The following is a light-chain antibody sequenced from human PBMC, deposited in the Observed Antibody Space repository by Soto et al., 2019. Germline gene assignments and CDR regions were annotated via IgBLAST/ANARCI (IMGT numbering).Light chain of an antibody. CDR3: SSYTITSAYWV. Sequence: QSVLTQPASVSGSPGQSITISCTGTSSDIGDYKYVSWYQQHPGNPPKLIIYGVSDRPSGVSNRFSGSKSGNTASLTISGLQAEDEAKYYCSSYTITSAYWVFGGGTKVTVL. CDR2: GVS. J-gene: IGLJ3*02. V-gene: IGLV2-14*03. CDR1: SSDIGDYKY.